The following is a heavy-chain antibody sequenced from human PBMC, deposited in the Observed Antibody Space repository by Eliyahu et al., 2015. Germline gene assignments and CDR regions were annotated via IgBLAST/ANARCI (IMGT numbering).Heavy chain of an antibody. CDR1: GFTFSSYS. J-gene: IGHJ6*02. D-gene: IGHD5-12*01. CDR3: ARELDIGAWGMDV. V-gene: IGHV3-21*01. CDR2: ISSSSSYI. Sequence: EVQLVESGGGLVKPGGSLRLSCAASGFTFSSYSMNWVRQAPGKGLEWVSSISSSSSYIYYADSVKGRFTISRDNAKNSLYLQMNSLRAEDTAVYYCARELDIGAWGMDVWGQGTTVTVSS.